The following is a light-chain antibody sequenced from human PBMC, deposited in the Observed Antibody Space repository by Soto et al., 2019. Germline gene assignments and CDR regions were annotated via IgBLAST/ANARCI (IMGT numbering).Light chain of an antibody. CDR1: SGHSSYA. Sequence: QPVLTQSPSASASLGASVKLTCTLSSGHSSYAIAWHQQQPEKGPRYLMKLNSDGSHSKGDEIPDRFSGSSSGAERYLTISSLQSEDEADYYYQTWGTGIRVFGGGTQLTVL. CDR3: QTWGTGIRV. J-gene: IGLJ3*02. V-gene: IGLV4-69*01. CDR2: LNSDGSH.